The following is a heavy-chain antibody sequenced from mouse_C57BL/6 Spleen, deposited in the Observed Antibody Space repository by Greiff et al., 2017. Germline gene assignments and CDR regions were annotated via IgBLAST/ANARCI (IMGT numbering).Heavy chain of an antibody. CDR3: AAYYYGSSHWYFDV. D-gene: IGHD1-1*01. J-gene: IGHJ1*03. CDR1: GYTFTSYW. V-gene: IGHV1-53*01. Sequence: QVQLQQPGTELVKPGASVKLSCKASGYTFTSYWMHWVKQRPGPGLEWIGNINPSNGGTNYNEKFKSKATLTVDKSSSTAYMQLSSLTSEDSAVYYCAAYYYGSSHWYFDVWGTGTTVTVSS. CDR2: INPSNGGT.